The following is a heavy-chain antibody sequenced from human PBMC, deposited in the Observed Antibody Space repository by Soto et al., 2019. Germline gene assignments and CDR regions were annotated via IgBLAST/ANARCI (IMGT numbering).Heavy chain of an antibody. J-gene: IGHJ6*02. CDR1: GYTFTVYY. D-gene: IGHD1-20*01. CDR3: ARAALRYQTDV. V-gene: IGHV1-2*02. Sequence: ASVKVSCKPSGYTFTVYYMHWVRQAPGQGLEWMGWIDPNSGDTNYAQKFQGRVTMTRDTSITTAYRELSRLRSDDTAVYYCARAALRYQTDVWGQGTMVTVSS. CDR2: IDPNSGDT.